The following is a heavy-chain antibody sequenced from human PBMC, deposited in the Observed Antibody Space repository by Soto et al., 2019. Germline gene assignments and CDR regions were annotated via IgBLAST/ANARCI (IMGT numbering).Heavy chain of an antibody. CDR2: INSDGSST. CDR3: AIGPSGITIFGVVSYYYYYGMDV. V-gene: IGHV3-74*01. Sequence: GGSLRLSCAASGFTFSSYWMHWVRQAPGKGLVWVSRINSDGSSTSYADSVKGRFTISRDNAKNTLYLQMNSLRAEDTAVYYCAIGPSGITIFGVVSYYYYYGMDVWGQGTTVTVSS. D-gene: IGHD3-3*01. CDR1: GFTFSSYW. J-gene: IGHJ6*02.